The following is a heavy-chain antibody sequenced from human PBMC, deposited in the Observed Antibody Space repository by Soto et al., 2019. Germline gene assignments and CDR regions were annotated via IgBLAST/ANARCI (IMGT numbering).Heavy chain of an antibody. CDR1: GFTFSEYS. J-gene: IGHJ5*02. V-gene: IGHV3-64D*06. Sequence: SLRLSCSASGFTFSEYSMHWVRQAPGKGVQYVSTISSDGDITYYADSVKGRFTISRDNSKNTLYLQMNSLRPEDTAVYYCVKVSTFYDILTGYYSTNFFDPWGQGTLVTVSS. CDR2: ISSDGDIT. D-gene: IGHD3-9*01. CDR3: VKVSTFYDILTGYYSTNFFDP.